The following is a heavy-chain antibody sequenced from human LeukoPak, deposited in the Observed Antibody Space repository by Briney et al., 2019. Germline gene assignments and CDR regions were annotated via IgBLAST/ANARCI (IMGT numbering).Heavy chain of an antibody. Sequence: PGGSLRLSCAASGFTFSSYEMNWVRQAPGEGLEWVSYISSSGNTIYYTDSVKGRFTISRDNAKNSLYLQMNSLRAEDTAIYYCARDSDNSGYFDYWGQGTLVTVSS. V-gene: IGHV3-48*03. J-gene: IGHJ4*02. CDR2: ISSSGNTI. CDR1: GFTFSSYE. CDR3: ARDSDNSGYFDY. D-gene: IGHD3-22*01.